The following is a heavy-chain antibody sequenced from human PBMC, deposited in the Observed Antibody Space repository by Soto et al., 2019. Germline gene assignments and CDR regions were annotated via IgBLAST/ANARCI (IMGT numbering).Heavy chain of an antibody. CDR1: GGTFSSYA. CDR2: IIPIFGTG. Sequence: QVQLVQSGAEVKKPGSSVKVSCKASGGTFSSYAISWVRQAPGQVLEWMGGIIPIFGTGNYAQEFQGRVTINAAESTSTAYMGLSSGRSEDTAVYYCASYGEERVWFDPWGQLTLVTVSS. D-gene: IGHD4-17*01. J-gene: IGHJ5*02. V-gene: IGHV1-69*12. CDR3: ASYGEERVWFDP.